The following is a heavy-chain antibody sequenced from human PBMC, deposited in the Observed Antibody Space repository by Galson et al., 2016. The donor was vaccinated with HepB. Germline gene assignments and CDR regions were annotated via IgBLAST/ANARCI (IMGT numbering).Heavy chain of an antibody. CDR3: ARGSSGSSGY. CDR2: ISGSGSRT. D-gene: IGHD6-6*01. CDR1: GFSFSSYA. J-gene: IGHJ4*02. Sequence: SLRLSCAASGFSFSSYAMTWVRQSPGKGLEWVSGISGSGSRTYYADSVKGRFTISRDNSKNTLFLQMNNLRVEGTAVYYCARGSSGSSGYWGQGTLVTVSS. V-gene: IGHV3-23*01.